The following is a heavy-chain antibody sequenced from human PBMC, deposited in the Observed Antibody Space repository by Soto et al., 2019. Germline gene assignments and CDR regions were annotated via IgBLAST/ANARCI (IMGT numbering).Heavy chain of an antibody. V-gene: IGHV4-30-2*01. Sequence: SETLSLTCAVSGGSISSGGYSWSWIRQPPGKGLEWIGYIYHSGSTYYNPSLKSRVTISVDRSKNQFSLKLSSVTAADTAVYYCARGRGLRFLEWFPPEETPDYFDYWGQGTLVTVSS. CDR2: IYHSGST. J-gene: IGHJ4*02. CDR3: ARGRGLRFLEWFPPEETPDYFDY. D-gene: IGHD3-3*01. CDR1: GGSISSGGYS.